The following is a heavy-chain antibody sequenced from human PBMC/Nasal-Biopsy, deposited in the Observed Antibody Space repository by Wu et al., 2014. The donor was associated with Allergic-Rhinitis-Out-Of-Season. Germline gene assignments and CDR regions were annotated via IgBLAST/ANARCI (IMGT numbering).Heavy chain of an antibody. D-gene: IGHD2-15*01. J-gene: IGHJ3*01. V-gene: IGHV4-39*02. CDR2: IYYTGIT. Sequence: TLSLTCIVSGDSTRGGAFYWGWIRQPPGKGLEWIGSIYYTGITYYNPSLKSRVTISLDASKNDFSLKLSSVTAADTAVYYCARVQYCSGGSCWSNTFDVWGQGTTVAVSS. CDR3: ARVQYCSGGSCWSNTFDV. CDR1: GDSTRGGAFY.